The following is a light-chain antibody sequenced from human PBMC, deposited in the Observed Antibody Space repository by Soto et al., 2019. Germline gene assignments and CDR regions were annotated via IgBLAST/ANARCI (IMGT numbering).Light chain of an antibody. J-gene: IGLJ3*02. V-gene: IGLV2-8*01. CDR3: GSYVVSKSFV. Sequence: QSALTQPPSASGSLGQSVTISCTGTSSDIGDYNYVSWYQQHAGKAPKVMIYEVSQRPSGVPDRFSGSKFGNTASLTLSGLQAEDEADYYCGSYVVSKSFVFGGGTKLTVL. CDR1: SSDIGDYNY. CDR2: EVS.